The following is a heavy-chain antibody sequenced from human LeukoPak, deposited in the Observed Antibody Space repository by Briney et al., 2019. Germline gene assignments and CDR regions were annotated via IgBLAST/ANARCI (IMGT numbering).Heavy chain of an antibody. J-gene: IGHJ6*03. CDR2: ISSSSSTI. CDR3: ARVLSGRGSLYDYYYYMDV. Sequence: GGSLRLSCAASGFTFSSYSMNWVRQAPGKGLERVSYISSSSSTIYYADSVKGRFTISRDNAKNSLYLQMNSLRAEDTAVYYCARVLSGRGSLYDYYYYMDVWGKGTTVTISS. V-gene: IGHV3-48*01. D-gene: IGHD3-10*01. CDR1: GFTFSSYS.